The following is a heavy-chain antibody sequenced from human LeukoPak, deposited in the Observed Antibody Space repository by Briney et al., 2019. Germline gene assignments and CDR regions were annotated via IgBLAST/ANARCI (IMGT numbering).Heavy chain of an antibody. V-gene: IGHV1-69*04. CDR2: IIPIFGIA. D-gene: IGHD6-13*01. CDR3: ARADSSSLRKVIYYYGMDV. CDR1: VGTFSSYA. Sequence: ASVKVSCKASVGTFSSYAISWVRQAPGQGLEWMGRIIPIFGIANYAQKFQGRVTITADKSTSTAYMELGSLRSEDTAVYYCARADSSSLRKVIYYYGMDVWGQGTTVTVSS. J-gene: IGHJ6*02.